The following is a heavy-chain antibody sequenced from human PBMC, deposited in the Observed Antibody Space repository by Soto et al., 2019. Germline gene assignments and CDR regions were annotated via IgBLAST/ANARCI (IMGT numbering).Heavy chain of an antibody. Sequence: PGGSLRLSCAASGFTLSSYGMYWVRQAPGKGLERVAVIWYDGSNKYYADSVKGRFTISRDNSKNTLYLQMNSLRAEDTAVYYCVRDEGFGENLFDPWGQGTLVTGSA. V-gene: IGHV3-33*01. J-gene: IGHJ5*02. CDR2: IWYDGSNK. CDR1: GFTLSSYG. D-gene: IGHD3-10*01. CDR3: VRDEGFGENLFDP.